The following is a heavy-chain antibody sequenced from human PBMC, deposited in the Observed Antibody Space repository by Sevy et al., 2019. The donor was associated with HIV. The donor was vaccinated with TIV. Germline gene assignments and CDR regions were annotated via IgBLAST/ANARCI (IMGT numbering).Heavy chain of an antibody. Sequence: GGSLRLSCAASGFTFSSYSMNWVRQAPGKGLEWVSYISSSSSTIYYADSVKGRFTISRDNAKNSLYLQMNSLRDEDTAVNYCARDNGYGDYFHAFDIWGQGTMVTVSS. CDR3: ARDNGYGDYFHAFDI. D-gene: IGHD4-17*01. CDR2: ISSSSSTI. CDR1: GFTFSSYS. V-gene: IGHV3-48*02. J-gene: IGHJ3*02.